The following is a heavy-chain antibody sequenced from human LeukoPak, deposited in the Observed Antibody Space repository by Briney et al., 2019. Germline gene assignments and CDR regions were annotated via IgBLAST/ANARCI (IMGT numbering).Heavy chain of an antibody. CDR1: GFTFSSYW. V-gene: IGHV3-7*01. CDR3: ARHWGHYAFDI. J-gene: IGHJ3*02. D-gene: IGHD3-16*01. CDR2: IKQDESEK. Sequence: GGSLRLACAASGFTFSSYWMEWVRQAPGKGLEWVASIKQDESEKYYGDSVKGRFAVSRDNAKNSLFLQMNSLRAEDTAMYYCARHWGHYAFDIWGQGTMVTVSS.